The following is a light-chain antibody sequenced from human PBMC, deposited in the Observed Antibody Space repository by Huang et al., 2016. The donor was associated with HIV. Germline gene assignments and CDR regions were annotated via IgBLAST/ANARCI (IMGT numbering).Light chain of an antibody. V-gene: IGKV3-11*01. CDR2: DAS. J-gene: IGKJ2*01. CDR1: QSFFTY. Sequence: EIVLTQSPATLSLSPGESATLSCRTSQSFFTYLAWYQQRPGQAPRLLIYDASNRATGVSVRFSGSGSGTDFALTISSLEPEDFAVYYCQQRSAWPRTFGQGTKLEI. CDR3: QQRSAWPRT.